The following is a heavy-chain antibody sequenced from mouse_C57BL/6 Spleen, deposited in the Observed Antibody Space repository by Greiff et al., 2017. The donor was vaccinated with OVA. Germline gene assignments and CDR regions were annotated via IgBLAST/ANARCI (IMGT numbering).Heavy chain of an antibody. CDR3: ARLVGGRSWDY. Sequence: QVQVQQSGAELVRPGSSVKLSCKASGFTFTGYCMDWVKQRPGQGLEWIGNIYPSDSDTDYNQKFKDKATLTVDTSSSTAYMQLSSLTSEDSAVYYCARLVGGRSWDYWGQGTSVTVSS. CDR1: GFTFTGYC. V-gene: IGHV1-61*01. J-gene: IGHJ4*01. CDR2: IYPSDSDT. D-gene: IGHD1-1*02.